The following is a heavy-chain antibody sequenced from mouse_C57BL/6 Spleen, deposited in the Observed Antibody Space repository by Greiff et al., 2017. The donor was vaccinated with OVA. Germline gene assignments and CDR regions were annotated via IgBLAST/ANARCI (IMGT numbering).Heavy chain of an antibody. CDR3: ARSYYSNYDYAMDY. V-gene: IGHV1-82*01. CDR2: IYPGDGDT. Sequence: VQLQQSGPELVKPGASVKISCKASGYAFSSSWMNWVKQRPGKGLEWIGRIYPGDGDTNYNGKFKGKATLTADKSSSTAYMQLSSLTSEDSAVYFCARSYYSNYDYAMDYWGQGTSVTGSS. CDR1: GYAFSSSW. D-gene: IGHD2-5*01. J-gene: IGHJ4*01.